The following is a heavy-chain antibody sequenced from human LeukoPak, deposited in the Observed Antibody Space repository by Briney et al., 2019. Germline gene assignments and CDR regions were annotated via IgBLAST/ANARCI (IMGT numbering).Heavy chain of an antibody. CDR3: AKSRASSGVAPAGYDY. J-gene: IGHJ4*02. V-gene: IGHV3-23*01. D-gene: IGHD6-13*01. Sequence: GGSPRLSCAASGFTFSSYSMTWVRQAPGQGLEWVSSISGSGGSTYHADSVKGRFTISRDISKNTLYLQMNSLRAEDTAAYYCAKSRASSGVAPAGYDYWGQGTLVTVSS. CDR2: ISGSGGST. CDR1: GFTFSSYS.